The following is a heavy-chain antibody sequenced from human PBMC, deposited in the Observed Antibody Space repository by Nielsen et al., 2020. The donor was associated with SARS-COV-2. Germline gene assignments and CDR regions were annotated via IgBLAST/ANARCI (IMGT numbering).Heavy chain of an antibody. Sequence: SGPTLVKPTQTLTLTCNFAGFSLSTRGMCVTWVRQPPGKALEWLARNDWDDDKYYNRSLKSRLTISKDASKNQVVLTVPNVAPVDTATYYCARKALIGAHFDSWGQGTLVTVSS. CDR1: GFSLSTRGMC. V-gene: IGHV2-70*11. CDR2: NDWDDDK. J-gene: IGHJ4*01. D-gene: IGHD2-21*01. CDR3: ARKALIGAHFDS.